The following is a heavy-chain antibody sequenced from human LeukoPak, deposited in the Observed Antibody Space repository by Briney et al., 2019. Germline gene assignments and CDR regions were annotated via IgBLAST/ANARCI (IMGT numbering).Heavy chain of an antibody. Sequence: GGSLRLSCAASGFIFSNFAMHWVRQAPGKGLEWVAVISFDGSNKYYADYVKGRFTLSRDNSKNTVYLQMNSLRGEDTAVYYCARDRYDIPWGQGTLVTVSS. J-gene: IGHJ5*02. CDR2: ISFDGSNK. CDR3: ARDRYDIP. D-gene: IGHD3-9*01. V-gene: IGHV3-30-3*01. CDR1: GFIFSNFA.